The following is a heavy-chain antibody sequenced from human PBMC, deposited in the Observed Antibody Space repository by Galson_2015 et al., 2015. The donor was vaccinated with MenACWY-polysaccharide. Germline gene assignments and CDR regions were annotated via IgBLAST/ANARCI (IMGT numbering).Heavy chain of an antibody. CDR3: ARAIAVAGQRRDFDL. J-gene: IGHJ2*01. V-gene: IGHV4-59*01. Sequence: SETLSLTCTVSGGFISSYYWNWIRQPPGKGLEWVGYINYSGSTNHNPSLKSRVTMSVDTSKNQFSLNLTSVTDADTAVYYCARAIAVAGQRRDFDLWGRGTLVTVSS. CDR2: INYSGST. D-gene: IGHD6-19*01. CDR1: GGFISSYY.